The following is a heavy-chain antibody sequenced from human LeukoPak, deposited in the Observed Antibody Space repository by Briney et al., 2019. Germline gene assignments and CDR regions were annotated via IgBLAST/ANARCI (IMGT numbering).Heavy chain of an antibody. CDR2: FDPEDGET. CDR1: GYTLTELS. CDR3: ATVRYDILTGYYAFYGMDV. V-gene: IGHV1-24*01. J-gene: IGHJ6*04. Sequence: ASVRVSCKVSGYTLTELSMHWVRQAPGKGLEWMGGFDPEDGETIYAQKFQGRVTMTEDTSTDTAYMELSSLRSEDTAVYYCATVRYDILTGYYAFYGMDVWGKGTTVTVSS. D-gene: IGHD3-9*01.